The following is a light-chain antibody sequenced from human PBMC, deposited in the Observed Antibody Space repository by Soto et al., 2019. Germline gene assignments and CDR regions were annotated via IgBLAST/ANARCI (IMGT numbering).Light chain of an antibody. V-gene: IGKV1-39*01. J-gene: IGKJ1*01. Sequence: DVQMTQSPSSLSASVGDSLTLTCRASQTVTSYLNWYQQKPGKAPKLLIYAASTLQSGVPSRFSGSGSGTEFTLTISCLQSEDFATYYCQQYYSYPRTFGQGTKVEIK. CDR2: AAS. CDR1: QTVTSY. CDR3: QQYYSYPRT.